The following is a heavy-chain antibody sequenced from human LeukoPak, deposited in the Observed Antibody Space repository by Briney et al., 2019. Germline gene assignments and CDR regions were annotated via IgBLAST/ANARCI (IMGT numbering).Heavy chain of an antibody. V-gene: IGHV3-48*03. Sequence: GGSLRLSCAASGFTFSSYEMNWVRQAPGKGLEWVSYISSSGSTIYYADSVKGRFTISRDNARNSLYLQMNSLRAEDTAVCYCARRSGYSNYYFDYWGQGTLVTVSS. CDR1: GFTFSSYE. CDR3: ARRSGYSNYYFDY. J-gene: IGHJ4*02. D-gene: IGHD3-22*01. CDR2: ISSSGSTI.